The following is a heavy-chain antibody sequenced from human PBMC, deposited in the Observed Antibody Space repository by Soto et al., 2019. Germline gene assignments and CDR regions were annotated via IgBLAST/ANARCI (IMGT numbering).Heavy chain of an antibody. V-gene: IGHV3-23*01. J-gene: IGHJ1*01. D-gene: IGHD6-13*01. Sequence: GGSLRLSCAASGFTFSNFDMSWVRQAPGKGLEWVSGISTSGGTTYYADSVKGRFTSSRDNSKNTLYLQMTSLRAEDTAVYYCATGTAAPDHWGQGTLVTVSS. CDR2: ISTSGGTT. CDR3: ATGTAAPDH. CDR1: GFTFSNFD.